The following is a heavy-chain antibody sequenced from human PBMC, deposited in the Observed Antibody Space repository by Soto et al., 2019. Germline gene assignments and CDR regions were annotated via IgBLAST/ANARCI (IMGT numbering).Heavy chain of an antibody. V-gene: IGHV4-30-4*01. CDR1: GGSISSGDYY. Sequence: SETLSLTCTVSGGSISSGDYYWSWIRQPPGKCLEWIGYIYYSGSTYYNPSLKSRVTISVDTSKNQFSLKLSSVTAADTAVYYCARSYGSGSYNFDYWGQGTLVTVYS. CDR3: ARSYGSGSYNFDY. D-gene: IGHD3-10*01. CDR2: IYYSGST. J-gene: IGHJ4*02.